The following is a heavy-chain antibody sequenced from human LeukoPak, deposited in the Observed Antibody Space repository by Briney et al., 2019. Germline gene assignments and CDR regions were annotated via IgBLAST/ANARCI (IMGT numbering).Heavy chain of an antibody. V-gene: IGHV4-59*01. CDR2: IYYSGST. Sequence: SETLSLTCTVSGGSISSYYWSWIRQPPGKGLEWIGYIYYSGSTNYNPSLKSRVTISVDTSKNQVSLKLSSVTAADTAVYYCARDSGSYPWDYYGMDVWGQGTTVTVSS. J-gene: IGHJ6*02. CDR1: GGSISSYY. CDR3: ARDSGSYPWDYYGMDV. D-gene: IGHD1-26*01.